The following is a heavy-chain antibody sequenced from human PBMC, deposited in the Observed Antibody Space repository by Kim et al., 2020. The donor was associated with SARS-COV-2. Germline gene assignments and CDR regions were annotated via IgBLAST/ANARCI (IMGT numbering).Heavy chain of an antibody. D-gene: IGHD2-2*01. V-gene: IGHV3-30*04. CDR3: ARGVVAAAMDDIGYFDL. J-gene: IGHJ2*01. CDR2: ISYDGINK. Sequence: GGSLRLSCAASGFIFSSYVMHWVRQAPGKGLEWVALISYDGINKYYADSVKGRFTISRDNSKNTLYLQMNSLRAEDTAVYYCARGVVAAAMDDIGYFDLWGRGTLVTVSS. CDR1: GFIFSSYV.